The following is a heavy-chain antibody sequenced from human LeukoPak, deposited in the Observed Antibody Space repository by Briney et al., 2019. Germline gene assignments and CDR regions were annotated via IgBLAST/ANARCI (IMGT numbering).Heavy chain of an antibody. V-gene: IGHV3-7*05. J-gene: IGHJ4*02. D-gene: IGHD1-26*01. CDR3: AKDGGSGATRPIDF. CDR2: IKEDGSIK. CDR1: GFTFRSFW. Sequence: LSGGSLRLSCAASGFTFRSFWMSWVRQAPGRGLEWVANIKEDGSIKDYLDSVKGRFNISRDNSKNSLYLQLNSLRTEDTAFYYCAKDGGSGATRPIDFWGQGTLVTVSS.